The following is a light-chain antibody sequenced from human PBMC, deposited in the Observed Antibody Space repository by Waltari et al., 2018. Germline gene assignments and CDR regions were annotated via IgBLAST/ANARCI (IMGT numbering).Light chain of an antibody. Sequence: QSALTQPASVSGSPGQSITISCTGTSSDVGAYNYVSWYQQHPGKAPKLMIYDVSKRPSGGSNRFSGSKSANTASLTISGLQAEDEADYYCSSYTSSNTLIFGGGTTLTVL. V-gene: IGLV2-14*03. CDR1: SSDVGAYNY. CDR3: SSYTSSNTLI. CDR2: DVS. J-gene: IGLJ2*01.